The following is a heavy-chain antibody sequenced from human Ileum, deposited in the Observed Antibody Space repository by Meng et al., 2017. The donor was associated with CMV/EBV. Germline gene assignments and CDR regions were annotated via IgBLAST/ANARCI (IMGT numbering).Heavy chain of an antibody. V-gene: IGHV4-31*02. Sequence: ISSGDYYWSWLRQLPGRGLEWIGYIHYRGTTYYNPSLKSRLTMSVDTSNNQFSLKLGSVTAADTAVYFCARGKYCSGPKCYVDLFDPWSQGTLVTVSS. J-gene: IGHJ5*02. D-gene: IGHD2-2*01. CDR3: ARGKYCSGPKCYVDLFDP. CDR1: ISSGDYY. CDR2: IHYRGTT.